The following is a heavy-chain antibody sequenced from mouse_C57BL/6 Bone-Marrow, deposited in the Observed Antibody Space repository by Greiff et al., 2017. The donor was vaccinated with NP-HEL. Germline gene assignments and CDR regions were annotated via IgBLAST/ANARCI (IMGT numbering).Heavy chain of an antibody. J-gene: IGHJ3*01. D-gene: IGHD2-10*01. CDR1: GYTFTDYY. CDR3: ARSLLFFAY. Sequence: VQLQQSGPVLVKPGASVKMSCKASGYTFTDYYMNWVKQSHGKSLEWIGVINPYNGGTSYNQKFKGKATLTVDKSSSTAYMELNSLTSEDSAVYYCARSLLFFAYWGQGTLVTVSA. CDR2: INPYNGGT. V-gene: IGHV1-19*01.